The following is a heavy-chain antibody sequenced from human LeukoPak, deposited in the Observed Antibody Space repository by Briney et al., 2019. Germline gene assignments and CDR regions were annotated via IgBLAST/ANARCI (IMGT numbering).Heavy chain of an antibody. J-gene: IGHJ4*02. CDR1: GYSISSGYY. CDR2: INHSGST. D-gene: IGHD3-22*01. Sequence: SETLSLTCTVSGYSISSGYYWGWIRQPPGKGLEWIGEINHSGSTNYNPSLKSRVTISVDTSKNQFSLKLSSVTAADTAVYYCARGGSMYYYDSSGYFHLTKEYYFDYWGQGTLVTVSS. CDR3: ARGGSMYYYDSSGYFHLTKEYYFDY. V-gene: IGHV4-38-2*02.